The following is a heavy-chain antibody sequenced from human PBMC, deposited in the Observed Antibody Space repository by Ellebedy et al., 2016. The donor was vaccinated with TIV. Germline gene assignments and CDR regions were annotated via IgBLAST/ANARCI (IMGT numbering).Heavy chain of an antibody. J-gene: IGHJ5*02. CDR2: IHHGGTT. CDR1: GFSMSRGYS. Sequence: SETLSLTCSVSGFSMSRGYSWGWIRQPPGKGLEWIGNIHHGGTTYYNPSLKSRVSMSVDTSKNHFSLKLTSVTAADTAVYYCANVPFHYDILTTSPLGWFDPWGQGTLVTVSS. D-gene: IGHD3-9*01. V-gene: IGHV4-38-2*02. CDR3: ANVPFHYDILTTSPLGWFDP.